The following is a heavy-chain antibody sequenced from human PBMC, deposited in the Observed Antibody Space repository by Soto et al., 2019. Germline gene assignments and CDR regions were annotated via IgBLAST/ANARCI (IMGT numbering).Heavy chain of an antibody. D-gene: IGHD6-19*01. Sequence: GGSLRLSCAASGFTFSSYAMSWVRQAPGKGLEWVSAISGSGGSTYYADSVKGRFTISRDNSKNTLYLQMNSLRAEDTAVYYCAKGFEYSSGPGCLDYWGQGTLVTVSS. V-gene: IGHV3-23*01. J-gene: IGHJ4*02. CDR3: AKGFEYSSGPGCLDY. CDR1: GFTFSSYA. CDR2: ISGSGGST.